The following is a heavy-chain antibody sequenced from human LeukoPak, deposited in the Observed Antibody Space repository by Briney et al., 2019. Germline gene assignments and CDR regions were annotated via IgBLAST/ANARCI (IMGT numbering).Heavy chain of an antibody. CDR1: GFTFSDYY. V-gene: IGHV3-11*01. CDR2: ISGNGRFI. Sequence: GGSLRLSCAASGFTFSDYYINWVRQAPGKGLEWLSYISGNGRFIDYADSVKGRFTISRDNAQNLLFLQMNSLRAEDTAIYYCARDLNTGMDVWGRGTTVTVSS. CDR3: ARDLNTGMDV. J-gene: IGHJ6*02.